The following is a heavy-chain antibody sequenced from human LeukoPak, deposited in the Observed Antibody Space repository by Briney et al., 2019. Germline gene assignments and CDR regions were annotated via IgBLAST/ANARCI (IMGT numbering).Heavy chain of an antibody. D-gene: IGHD5-18*01. V-gene: IGHV4-4*02. Sequence: PSETLSLTCAVSGGSISSSNWWSWVRQPPGKGLEWIGEIYHSGSTNFNPSLQSRVTISVDKSKNQFSLKLSSVTAADTAVYYCARVGYSYGFDYWGQGTLVTVSS. J-gene: IGHJ4*02. CDR2: IYHSGST. CDR1: GGSISSSNW. CDR3: ARVGYSYGFDY.